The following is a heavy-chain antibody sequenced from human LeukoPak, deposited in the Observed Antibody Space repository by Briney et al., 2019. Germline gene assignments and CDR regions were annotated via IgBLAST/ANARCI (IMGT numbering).Heavy chain of an antibody. CDR2: INRDGSSI. J-gene: IGHJ4*02. CDR1: GFSFSTNW. Sequence: SGGSLRLSCAASGFSFSTNWMHWVRQAPGKGLVWVSRINRDGSSISYADSVKGRFTISRDNAKNTLYLQMNSLRAEDTAVYYCAREASAAGTSNWGQGTLVTVS. V-gene: IGHV3-74*01. D-gene: IGHD6-13*01. CDR3: AREASAAGTSN.